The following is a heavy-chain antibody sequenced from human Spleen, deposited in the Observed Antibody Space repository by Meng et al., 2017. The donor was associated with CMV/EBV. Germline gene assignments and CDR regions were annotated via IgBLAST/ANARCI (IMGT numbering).Heavy chain of an antibody. V-gene: IGHV2-26*01. CDR1: GFSLSNARMG. CDR3: ARIPTRSYYYYYGMDV. Sequence: SGPTLVKPTETLTLTCTVSGFSLSNARMGVSWIRQPPGKALEWLAHIFSNDEKSYSTSLKSRLTISKDTSKSQVVLTMTNMDPVDTATYYCARIPTRSYYYYYGMDVWGQGTTVTVSS. D-gene: IGHD1-1*01. J-gene: IGHJ6*02. CDR2: IFSNDEK.